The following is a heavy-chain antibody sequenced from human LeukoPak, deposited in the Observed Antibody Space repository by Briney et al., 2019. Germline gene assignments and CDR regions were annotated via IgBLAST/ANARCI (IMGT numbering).Heavy chain of an antibody. J-gene: IGHJ4*02. CDR1: GFTFSSYA. CDR2: ISGSGGST. CDR3: AKSGPPRWGIWFGEY. V-gene: IGHV3-23*01. D-gene: IGHD3-10*01. Sequence: GGSLRLSRAASGFTFSSYAMSWVRQAPGKGLEWVSAISGSGGSTYYADSVKGRFTISRDNSKNTLYLQMDSLRAEDTAVYYCAKSGPPRWGIWFGEYWGQGTLVAVSS.